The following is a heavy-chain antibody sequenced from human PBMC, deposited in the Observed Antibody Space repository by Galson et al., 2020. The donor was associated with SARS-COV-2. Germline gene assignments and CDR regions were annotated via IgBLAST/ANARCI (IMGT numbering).Heavy chain of an antibody. CDR1: GFTFSSYA. CDR3: ARPPREYYGSSGYYLITYYFGY. Sequence: GESLKISCAASGFTFSSYAMHWVRQAPGKGLEWVAVISYDGSNKYYADSVKGRFTISRDNSKNTLYLQMNSLRAEDTAVYYCARPPREYYGSSGYYLITYYFGYWGQGTLVTVSS. J-gene: IGHJ4*02. CDR2: ISYDGSNK. D-gene: IGHD3-22*01. V-gene: IGHV3-30*04.